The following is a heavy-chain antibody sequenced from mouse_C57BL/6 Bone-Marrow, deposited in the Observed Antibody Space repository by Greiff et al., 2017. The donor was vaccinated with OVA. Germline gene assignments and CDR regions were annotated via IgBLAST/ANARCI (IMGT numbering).Heavy chain of an antibody. CDR2: IAPSDRYT. Sequence: QVQLQQPGAELVKPGASVKLSCKASGYTFTSYWMQWVKQRPGQGLEWIGEIAPSDRYTNYNQKFKGKATLTVDTSSSTAYMQRSSLTSEDSAVYYCARGDWDDYFDYWGQGTTLTVSS. CDR3: ARGDWDDYFDY. D-gene: IGHD4-1*01. CDR1: GYTFTSYW. J-gene: IGHJ2*01. V-gene: IGHV1-50*01.